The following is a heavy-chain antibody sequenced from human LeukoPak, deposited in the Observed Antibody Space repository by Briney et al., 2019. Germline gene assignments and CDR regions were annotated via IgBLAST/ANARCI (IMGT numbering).Heavy chain of an antibody. J-gene: IGHJ4*02. CDR2: INPNSGDT. Sequence: ASVKVSCKASGYTFTSYYMHWVRQAPGQGLEWMGWINPNSGDTNYAQKFQGRVTMTRDTSISTAYMELSRLRSDDTAVYYCARVRYRLAETYIDYWGQGTLVTVSS. CDR3: ARVRYRLAETYIDY. V-gene: IGHV1-2*02. D-gene: IGHD3-16*01. CDR1: GYTFTSYY.